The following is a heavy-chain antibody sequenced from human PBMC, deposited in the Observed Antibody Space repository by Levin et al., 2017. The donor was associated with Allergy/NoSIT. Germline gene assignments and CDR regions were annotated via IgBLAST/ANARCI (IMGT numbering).Heavy chain of an antibody. CDR3: ARHTPPGIAVAGTPNDAFDI. CDR2: ISSSSSYT. J-gene: IGHJ3*02. D-gene: IGHD6-19*01. CDR1: GFTFSDYY. V-gene: IGHV3-11*03. Sequence: PGGSLRLSCAASGFTFSDYYMSWIRQAPGKGLEWVSYISSSSSYTNYADSVKGRFTISRDNAKNSLYLQMNSLRAEDTAVYYCARHTPPGIAVAGTPNDAFDIWGQGTMVTVSS.